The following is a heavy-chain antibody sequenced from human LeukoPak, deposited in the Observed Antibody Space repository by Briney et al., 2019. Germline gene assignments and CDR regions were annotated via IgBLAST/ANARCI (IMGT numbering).Heavy chain of an antibody. V-gene: IGHV1-8*01. D-gene: IGHD3-3*01. CDR2: MNPNSGNT. Sequence: ASVKVSCKASGYTFTSYDINWVRQATGQGLEWMGWMNPNSGNTGYAQKFQGRVTMTRNTSISTAYMELSSLRSEDTAVYYFARGTPPNVHDFWSGRRNWFDPWGQGTLVTVSS. CDR1: GYTFTSYD. J-gene: IGHJ5*02. CDR3: ARGTPPNVHDFWSGRRNWFDP.